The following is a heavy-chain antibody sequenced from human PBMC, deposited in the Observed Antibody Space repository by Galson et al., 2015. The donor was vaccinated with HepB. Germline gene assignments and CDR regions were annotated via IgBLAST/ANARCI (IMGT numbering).Heavy chain of an antibody. V-gene: IGHV3-64D*06. CDR1: GFTFSSYA. J-gene: IGHJ3*02. Sequence: SLRLSCAASGFTFSSYAMHWVRQAPGKGLEYVSAISSNGGSTYYADSVKGRFTIFRDNSKNTLYLQMSSLRAEDTAVYYCVKEYYYDSSGYSQRRGEIGDAFDIWGQGTMVTVSS. D-gene: IGHD3-22*01. CDR2: ISSNGGST. CDR3: VKEYYYDSSGYSQRRGEIGDAFDI.